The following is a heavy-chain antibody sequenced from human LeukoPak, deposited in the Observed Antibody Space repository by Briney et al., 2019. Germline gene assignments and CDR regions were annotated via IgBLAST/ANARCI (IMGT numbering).Heavy chain of an antibody. J-gene: IGHJ3*02. CDR2: ISYDGSNK. Sequence: GGSLRLSCAASGFTFSSYGMHWVRQAPGKGLEWVAVISYDGSNKYYADSVKGRFTISRDNSKNTLYLQMNSLRAEDTAVYYCAKLCAGSNDAFDIWGQGTMVTVSS. V-gene: IGHV3-30*18. D-gene: IGHD4-11*01. CDR1: GFTFSSYG. CDR3: AKLCAGSNDAFDI.